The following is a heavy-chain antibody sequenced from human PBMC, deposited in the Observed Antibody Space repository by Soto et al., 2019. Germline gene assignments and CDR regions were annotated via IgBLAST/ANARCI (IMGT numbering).Heavy chain of an antibody. Sequence: PSETLSLTCAVYGGSFSGYYWSWIRQPPGKGLEWIGEINHSGSTNYNPSLKSRVTISVDTSKNQFSLKLSSVTAADTAVYYCAREGRPVPRFYYYYYMDVWGKGTTVTVSS. CDR3: AREGRPVPRFYYYYYMDV. D-gene: IGHD3-16*01. V-gene: IGHV4-34*01. CDR2: INHSGST. CDR1: GGSFSGYY. J-gene: IGHJ6*03.